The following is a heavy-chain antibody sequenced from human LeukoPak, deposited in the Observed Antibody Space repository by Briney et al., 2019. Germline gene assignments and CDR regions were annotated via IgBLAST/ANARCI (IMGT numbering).Heavy chain of an antibody. Sequence: SVKVSCKASGGTFSSYAITWVRQAPGQGLEWMGEIIPLFDTANYAQKFQGRVTITADESTITAYMELSSLKSEDTAVYYCARVPTRYCSSTSCFADFWGQGTLVTVSS. CDR2: IIPLFDTA. V-gene: IGHV1-69*01. D-gene: IGHD2-2*01. CDR1: GGTFSSYA. CDR3: ARVPTRYCSSTSCFADF. J-gene: IGHJ4*02.